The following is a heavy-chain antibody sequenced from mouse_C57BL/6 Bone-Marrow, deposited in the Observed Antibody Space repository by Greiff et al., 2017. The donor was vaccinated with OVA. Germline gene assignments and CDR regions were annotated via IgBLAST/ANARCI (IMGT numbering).Heavy chain of an antibody. V-gene: IGHV5-4*01. CDR2: ISDGGSYT. CDR1: GFTFSSYA. CDR3: ARSSYYYGSSYWWYFDV. Sequence: DVHLVESGGGLVKPGGSLKLSCAASGFTFSSYAMSWVRQTPEKRLEWVATISDGGSYTYYPDNVKGRFTISRDNAKNNLYLQMSHLKSEDTAMYYCARSSYYYGSSYWWYFDVWGTGTTVTVSS. J-gene: IGHJ1*03. D-gene: IGHD1-1*01.